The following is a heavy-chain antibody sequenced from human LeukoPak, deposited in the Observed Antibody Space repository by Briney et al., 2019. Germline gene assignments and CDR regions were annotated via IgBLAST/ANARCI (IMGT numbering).Heavy chain of an antibody. CDR2: IYSGGST. CDR1: GFTVSSNY. Sequence: GGSLRLSCAASGFTVSSNYMSWVRPAPGKGLEWVSVIYSGGSTYYADSVKGRFTISRDNSKNTLYLQMNSLRAEDTAVYYCAKGRDGYNYDYFDYWGQGTLVTVSS. CDR3: AKGRDGYNYDYFDY. V-gene: IGHV3-53*01. J-gene: IGHJ4*02. D-gene: IGHD5-24*01.